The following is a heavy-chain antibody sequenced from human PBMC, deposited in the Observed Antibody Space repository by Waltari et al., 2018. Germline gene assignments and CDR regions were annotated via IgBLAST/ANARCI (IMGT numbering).Heavy chain of an antibody. CDR3: ARGRPYYMDV. V-gene: IGHV4-34*01. CDR1: VGSFSGYY. Sequence: QVQLQQWGAGLLKPAETLSLTCGVSVGSFSGYYWGWIRQPPGKGLEWIGEINHSGHTNYNPSLKSRVTISIDTSKNQFSLKLSSVTAADTAVYYCARGRPYYMDVWGKGTTVTVSS. CDR2: INHSGHT. J-gene: IGHJ6*03.